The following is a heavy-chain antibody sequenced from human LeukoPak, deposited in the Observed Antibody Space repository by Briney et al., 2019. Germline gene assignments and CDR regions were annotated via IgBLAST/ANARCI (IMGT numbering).Heavy chain of an antibody. CDR1: GYSISSGYY. Sequence: SETLSLTCAVSGYSISSGYYWGWIRQPPGKGLEWIGSIYHSGSTYYNPSLKSRVTISVDTSKNQFSLKLSSVTAADTAVYYCTRLDSSSWYPDYWGQGTLVTVSS. D-gene: IGHD6-13*01. CDR2: IYHSGST. CDR3: TRLDSSSWYPDY. J-gene: IGHJ4*02. V-gene: IGHV4-38-2*01.